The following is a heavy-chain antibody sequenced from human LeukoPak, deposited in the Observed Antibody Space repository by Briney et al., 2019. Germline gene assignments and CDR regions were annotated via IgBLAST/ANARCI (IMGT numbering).Heavy chain of an antibody. CDR1: GGSFSGYY. Sequence: SETLSLTCAVYGGSFSGYYWSWIRQPPGKGLEWIGEINHSGSTNYNPSLKSRVTISVDTSKNQFSLKLSSVTAADTAVYYCARGGGGGVVTMVRGVTLFDYWGQGTLVTVSS. D-gene: IGHD3-10*01. CDR2: INHSGST. CDR3: ARGGGGGVVTMVRGVTLFDY. J-gene: IGHJ4*02. V-gene: IGHV4-34*01.